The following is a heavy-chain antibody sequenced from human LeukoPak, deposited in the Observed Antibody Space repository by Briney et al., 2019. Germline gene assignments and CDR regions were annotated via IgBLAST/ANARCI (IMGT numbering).Heavy chain of an antibody. CDR2: ISYDGSNK. CDR1: GFTFSSYG. CDR3: AKAPYGGNSAYYFDY. Sequence: GGSLRLSCAASGFTFSSYGMHWVRQAPGKGLEWVAVISYDGSNKYYADSVKGRFTISRDNSKNTLYLQMNSLRAEDTAVYYCAKAPYGGNSAYYFDYWGQGTLVTVSS. J-gene: IGHJ4*02. V-gene: IGHV3-30*18. D-gene: IGHD4-23*01.